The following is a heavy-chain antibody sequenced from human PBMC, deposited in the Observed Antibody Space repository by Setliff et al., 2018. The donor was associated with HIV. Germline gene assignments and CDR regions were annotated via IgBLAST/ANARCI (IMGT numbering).Heavy chain of an antibody. CDR3: ARDPVSDNSATPYYFDY. CDR1: GYTFTSYD. J-gene: IGHJ4*02. Sequence: ASVKVSCKASGYTFTSYDINWVRQATGQGLEWMGWMNPNSGNTGYAQKFQGRVTITRNTSITTAYMELSSLRSEDTAVYFCARDPVSDNSATPYYFDYWGQGTLVTVSS. D-gene: IGHD2-21*01. CDR2: MNPNSGNT. V-gene: IGHV1-8*03.